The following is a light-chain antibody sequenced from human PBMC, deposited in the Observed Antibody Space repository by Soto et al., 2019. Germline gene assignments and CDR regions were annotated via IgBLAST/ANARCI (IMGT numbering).Light chain of an antibody. Sequence: DIQMTQSPSTLSASVGDRVIITCRASQPISGWLAWYQQKPGKAPKLLIYDVSNLESGVSSRFSGSGFGTEFTLTSSSLQPDDSATYYCQQYSIYWTFGQGTKVDIK. V-gene: IGKV1-5*01. CDR3: QQYSIYWT. CDR1: QPISGW. J-gene: IGKJ1*01. CDR2: DVS.